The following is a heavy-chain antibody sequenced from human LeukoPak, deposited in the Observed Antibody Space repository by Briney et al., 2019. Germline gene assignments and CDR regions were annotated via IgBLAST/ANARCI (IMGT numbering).Heavy chain of an antibody. J-gene: IGHJ4*02. CDR1: GFTFSSYG. D-gene: IGHD3-22*01. V-gene: IGHV3-30*18. CDR3: ANPDPYYYDSSGHY. CDR2: ISYDGSNK. Sequence: PGGSLRLSCAASGFTFSSYGMHWVRQAPGKGLEWVAVISYDGSNKYYADSVKGRFTISRDNSKNTLYLQMNSLRAEDTAVYYCANPDPYYYDSSGHYWGQGTLVTVSS.